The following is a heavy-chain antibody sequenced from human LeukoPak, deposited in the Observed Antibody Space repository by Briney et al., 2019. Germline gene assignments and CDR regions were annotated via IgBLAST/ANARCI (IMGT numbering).Heavy chain of an antibody. J-gene: IGHJ4*02. CDR2: IYYSGST. CDR1: GGSVSSGSYY. CDR3: AIEYSSSTAFDY. D-gene: IGHD6-6*01. Sequence: SETLSPTCTVSGGSVSSGSYYWSWIRQPPGKGLEWIGYIYYSGSTNYNPSLKSRVTISVDTSKNQFSLKLSSVTAADTAVYYCAIEYSSSTAFDYWGQGTLVTVSS. V-gene: IGHV4-61*01.